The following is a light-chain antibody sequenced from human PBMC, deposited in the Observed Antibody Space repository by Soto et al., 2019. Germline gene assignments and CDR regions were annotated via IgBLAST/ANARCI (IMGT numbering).Light chain of an antibody. V-gene: IGKV3-15*01. CDR1: QSLTTN. CDR2: DAS. Sequence: VMTQSPCTLSLSPGGRATLSCRASQSLTTNLAWYQQKPGQAPRLLIHDASTRATGIPARFSGSGSGTEFTLTISSLQSEDFAVYYCQQYDDWPLTFGQGTRLEIK. CDR3: QQYDDWPLT. J-gene: IGKJ5*01.